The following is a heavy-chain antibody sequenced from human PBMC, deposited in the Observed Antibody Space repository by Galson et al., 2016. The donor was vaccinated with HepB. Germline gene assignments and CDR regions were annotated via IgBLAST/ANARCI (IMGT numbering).Heavy chain of an antibody. J-gene: IGHJ3*02. CDR3: VRDPILLEGSFDM. V-gene: IGHV3-53*01. CDR1: GFTVVTNY. Sequence: SLRLSCAASGFTVVTNYMAWVRQAPGKGLEWLCVMYSGGNTYYTDSVKGRFTISRDNSKNTMNLQMNNLRGEDTAVYYCVRDPILLEGSFDMWGQGTRVIVSS. CDR2: MYSGGNT. D-gene: IGHD3-3*01.